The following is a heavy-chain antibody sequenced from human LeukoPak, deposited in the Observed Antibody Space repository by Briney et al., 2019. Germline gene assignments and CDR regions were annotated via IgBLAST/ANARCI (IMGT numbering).Heavy chain of an antibody. D-gene: IGHD2-2*03. CDR3: ARAAGYCSSTSCRDAFDI. CDR1: GFTFSSYS. CDR2: ISSSSSYI. J-gene: IGHJ3*02. V-gene: IGHV3-21*01. Sequence: GGSLRLSCAASGFTFSSYSMNWVRQAPGKGLEWVSSISSSSSYIYYADSVKGRFTISRDNAKNSVYLQMNSLRAEDTAVYYCARAAGYCSSTSCRDAFDIWGQGTMVTVSS.